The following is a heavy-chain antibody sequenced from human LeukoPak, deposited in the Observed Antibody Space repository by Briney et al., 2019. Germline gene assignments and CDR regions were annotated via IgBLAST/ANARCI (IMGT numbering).Heavy chain of an antibody. Sequence: ASVKVSCKASGYTFTSYGISWVRQAPGQGLEWMGWISAYNGNTSYAQKLQGRVTMTTDTSTSSAYMELRSLRSDDTAVYYCAILSYYYYYGMDVWGQGTTVTVSS. J-gene: IGHJ6*02. V-gene: IGHV1-18*01. CDR3: AILSYYYYYGMDV. CDR2: ISAYNGNT. CDR1: GYTFTSYG.